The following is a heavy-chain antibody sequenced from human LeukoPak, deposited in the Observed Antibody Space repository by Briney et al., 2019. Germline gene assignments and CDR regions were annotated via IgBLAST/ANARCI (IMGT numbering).Heavy chain of an antibody. CDR2: ISYDGSNK. Sequence: GGSLRLSCAASGFTFSSYAMHWVRQAPGKGLEWVAVISYDGSNKYYADSVKGRFTISRDNSKNTLYLQMNSLRAEDTAVYYSSRDAFDIWGQGTMVTVSS. J-gene: IGHJ3*02. V-gene: IGHV3-30-3*01. CDR3: SRDAFDI. D-gene: IGHD6-6*01. CDR1: GFTFSSYA.